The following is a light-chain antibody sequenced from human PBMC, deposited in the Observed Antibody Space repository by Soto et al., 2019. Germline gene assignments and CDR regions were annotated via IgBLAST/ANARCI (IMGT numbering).Light chain of an antibody. V-gene: IGKV1-5*03. Sequence: DIQMTQSPSTLSASVGDRVTITCRASQTINSWLAWYQQKPGKAPKVLIYKASTLESGVPSRFSGSGSGTEFTLTIIRLQPDDFATYYCQQYSNYWTFGQGTKVEIK. CDR1: QTINSW. CDR2: KAS. CDR3: QQYSNYWT. J-gene: IGKJ1*01.